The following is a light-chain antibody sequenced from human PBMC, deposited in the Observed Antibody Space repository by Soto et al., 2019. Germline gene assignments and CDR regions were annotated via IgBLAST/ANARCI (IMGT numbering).Light chain of an antibody. V-gene: IGKV1-9*01. CDR2: AAS. Sequence: DIQLTQSPSFLSASVGDRVTITCRASQGISSSLGWYQQKLGKAPKLLIYAASTLQSGVPSRFSGSGSGTEFTLTINSLQPEDFATYYCQQLNSDPLTFGGGTKVDIK. CDR1: QGISSS. J-gene: IGKJ4*01. CDR3: QQLNSDPLT.